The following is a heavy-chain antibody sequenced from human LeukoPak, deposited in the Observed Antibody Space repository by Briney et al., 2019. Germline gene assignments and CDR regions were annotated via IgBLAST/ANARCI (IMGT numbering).Heavy chain of an antibody. CDR3: ARMEGSTDFDY. CDR1: GFTFSSYG. V-gene: IGHV3-7*01. CDR2: IKQDESEK. J-gene: IGHJ4*02. Sequence: GGSLRLSCAASGFTFSSYGMHWVRQAPGKGLEWVANIKQDESEKYYVDSVKGRFTISRDNAKNSLYLQMNSLRAEDTAVYYCARMEGSTDFDYWGQGTLVTVSS. D-gene: IGHD3-3*01.